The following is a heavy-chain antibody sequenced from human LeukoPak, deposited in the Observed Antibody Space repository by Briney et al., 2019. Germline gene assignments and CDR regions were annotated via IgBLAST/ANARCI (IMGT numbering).Heavy chain of an antibody. CDR1: GYTFTSYG. Sequence: ASVKVSCKASGYTFTSYGISWVRQAPGQGLEWMGWISAYNGNTNYAQKLQGRVTMTTDTSTSTAYMELRSLRSDDTAVYYCSHVDTAMVLGYWGQGTLVTVSS. J-gene: IGHJ4*02. D-gene: IGHD5-18*01. CDR2: ISAYNGNT. V-gene: IGHV1-18*01. CDR3: SHVDTAMVLGY.